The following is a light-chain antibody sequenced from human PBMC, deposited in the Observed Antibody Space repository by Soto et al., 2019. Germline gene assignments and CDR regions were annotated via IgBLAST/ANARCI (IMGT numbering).Light chain of an antibody. V-gene: IGLV1-40*01. CDR1: SSNIGARYD. CDR2: GNN. Sequence: QLVLTQPPSVSGAPGQRVTISCTGSSSNIGARYDVHWYQQLPGTAPKLLIYGNNNRPSGVPDRFSGSKSGTSASLAITGLQAEDEADYYCQSFDSSLSGSLVFGGGTKVTVL. CDR3: QSFDSSLSGSLV. J-gene: IGLJ2*01.